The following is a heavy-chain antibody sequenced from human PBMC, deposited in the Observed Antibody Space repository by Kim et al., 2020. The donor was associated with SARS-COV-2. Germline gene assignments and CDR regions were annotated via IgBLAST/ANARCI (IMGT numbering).Heavy chain of an antibody. J-gene: IGHJ1*01. CDR2: ISPNSGGT. CDR1: GYTFTDYF. V-gene: IGHV1-2*06. Sequence: ASVKVSCKASGYTFTDYFMHWVRQAPGQELEWMGRISPNSGGTNFAQKFQGRVAMTRDTSIDTAYMELSSLRSDDTAVYYCARAEFGSCSGGSCKYFQHWGQGTLVTVSS. CDR3: ARAEFGSCSGGSCKYFQH. D-gene: IGHD2-15*01.